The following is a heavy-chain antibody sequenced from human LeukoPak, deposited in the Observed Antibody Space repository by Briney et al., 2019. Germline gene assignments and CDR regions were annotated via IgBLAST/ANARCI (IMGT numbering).Heavy chain of an antibody. V-gene: IGHV4-4*09. CDR2: IYSSGST. D-gene: IGHD3-3*01. Sequence: LEWLGYIYSSGSTNYSASLKSRISISIDTSKNQFSLELTSVTAADTAIGVVPLGWPPADSFDCRGQGTLVTVSS. J-gene: IGHJ4*02. CDR3: PLGWPPADSFDC.